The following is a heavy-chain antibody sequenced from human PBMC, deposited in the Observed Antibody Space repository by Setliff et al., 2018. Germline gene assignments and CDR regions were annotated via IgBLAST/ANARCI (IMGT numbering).Heavy chain of an antibody. CDR2: IYHSGGT. CDR3: ARAPRYFDPTGSYFDF. Sequence: SETLSLTCTVSGDSINNYYWTWIRQPPGKGLEWIGYIYHSGGTNYNPSLKSRVTISVDPYKNQFSLKITSLTAADTAVYYCARAPRYFDPTGSYFDFWGQGTLVTVSS. J-gene: IGHJ4*02. D-gene: IGHD3-22*01. CDR1: GDSINNYY. V-gene: IGHV4-59*12.